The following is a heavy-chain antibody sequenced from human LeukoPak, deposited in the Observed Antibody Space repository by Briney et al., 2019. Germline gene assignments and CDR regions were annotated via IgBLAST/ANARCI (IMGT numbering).Heavy chain of an antibody. V-gene: IGHV3-23*01. CDR1: GFTFSSYA. D-gene: IGHD3-22*01. J-gene: IGHJ4*02. CDR2: ISGSGGST. Sequence: GGSLRLSCAASGFTFSSYAMSWVRQAPGKGLEWVSAISGSGGSTYYADSVKGRFTISRDNSKNALYLQMNSLRAEDTAVYYCTKSSYYDASGYYREYYFDYWGQGTLVTVSS. CDR3: TKSSYYDASGYYREYYFDY.